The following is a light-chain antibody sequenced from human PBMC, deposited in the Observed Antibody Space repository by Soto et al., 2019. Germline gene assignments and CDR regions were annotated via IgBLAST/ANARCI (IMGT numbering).Light chain of an antibody. J-gene: IGKJ4*01. CDR1: QSISSW. Sequence: DIQMTQSPSTLSASVGDRVTITCRASQSISSWLAWFQQKPEKAPNLLIYKASSLESGVPSRFSGTGSGTEFTLTITSLQPDDFATYYCQQDSTSPLTFGGGTKVEIK. CDR3: QQDSTSPLT. V-gene: IGKV1-5*03. CDR2: KAS.